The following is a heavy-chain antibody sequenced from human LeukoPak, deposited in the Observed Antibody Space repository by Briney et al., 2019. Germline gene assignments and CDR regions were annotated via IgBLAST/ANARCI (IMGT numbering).Heavy chain of an antibody. V-gene: IGHV3-7*01. CDR3: ARDSSGYYYTFWFDP. Sequence: PGRSLRLSCAASGFTFSSYWMSWVRQAPGKGLEWVANIKQDGSEKYYVDSVKGRFTISRDNAKNSLYLQMNSLRAEDTAVYYCARDSSGYYYTFWFDPWGQGTLVTVSS. CDR2: IKQDGSEK. CDR1: GFTFSSYW. D-gene: IGHD3-22*01. J-gene: IGHJ5*02.